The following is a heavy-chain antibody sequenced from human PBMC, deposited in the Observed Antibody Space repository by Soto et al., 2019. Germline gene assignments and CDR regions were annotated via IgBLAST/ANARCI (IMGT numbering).Heavy chain of an antibody. V-gene: IGHV4-39*01. Sequence: QLQLQESGPGLVKPSETLSLTCTGSSGSISSSSYYWGWIRQPPGKGLEWIGSIYYRGSTYYNPSLKSRVTISVDTSTNQFSLKLSSVTAADTAVYYCARLAHDFWSGYYHFDYWGKGTLVTVSS. CDR2: IYYRGST. CDR3: ARLAHDFWSGYYHFDY. CDR1: SGSISSSSYY. J-gene: IGHJ4*02. D-gene: IGHD3-3*01.